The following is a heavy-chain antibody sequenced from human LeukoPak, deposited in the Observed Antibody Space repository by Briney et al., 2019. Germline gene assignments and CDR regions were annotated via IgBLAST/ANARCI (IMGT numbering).Heavy chain of an antibody. V-gene: IGHV3-11*06. J-gene: IGHJ4*02. Sequence: PGGSLRLSCAASGFTFSDYYMSWIRQAPGKGLEWVSYISSSSSYTNYADSVKGRFTISRDNAKNSLYLQMNSLRAEDTAVYYCARHGSGSYYFDYWGQGTLVTVSS. CDR2: ISSSSSYT. CDR1: GFTFSDYY. CDR3: ARHGSGSYYFDY. D-gene: IGHD3-10*01.